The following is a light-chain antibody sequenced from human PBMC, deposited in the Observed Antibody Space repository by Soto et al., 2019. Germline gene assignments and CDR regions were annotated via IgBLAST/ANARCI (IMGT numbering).Light chain of an antibody. CDR2: GAS. CDR3: RQYNHWTSII. CDR1: QSIRTN. J-gene: IGKJ5*01. V-gene: IGKV3-15*01. Sequence: EIVMTQSPATLSVSPGERAILSCSASQSIRTNVAWYQQRPGQAPRLLIYGASTRATDIPARFSGSGSGTEYTHTISSLQSEDFAIYYCRQYNHWTSIIFGQGTRLEF.